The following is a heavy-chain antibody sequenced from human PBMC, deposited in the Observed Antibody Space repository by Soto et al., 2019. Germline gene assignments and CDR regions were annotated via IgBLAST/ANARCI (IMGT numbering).Heavy chain of an antibody. J-gene: IGHJ4*02. CDR3: ARVPPSLYFFGF. V-gene: IGHV1-8*01. CDR2: MNPNSGNT. Sequence: ASVKVSCKASGYTFTSYDINWVRQATGQGLEWMGWMNPNSGNTGYAQKFQGRATMTRNTSINTAYMEVSSLRSEDTAVYYCARVPPSLYFFGFWAQGSLVTVSS. CDR1: GYTFTSYD.